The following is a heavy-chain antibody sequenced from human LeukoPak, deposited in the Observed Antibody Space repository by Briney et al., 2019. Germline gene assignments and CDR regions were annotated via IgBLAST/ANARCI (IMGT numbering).Heavy chain of an antibody. CDR2: IYHSGST. CDR1: GGSTSSSNW. V-gene: IGHV4-4*02. D-gene: IGHD3-10*01. J-gene: IGHJ3*02. CDR3: ARSDYHNSGSHTVFDAFDI. Sequence: SETLSLTCAVSGGSTSSSNWWSWVRQPPGKGLEWIGEIYHSGSTNYNPSLKSRVTISVDKSKNQFSLKLSFVTAADTAMYYCARSDYHNSGSHTVFDAFDIWGQGTRVTVSS.